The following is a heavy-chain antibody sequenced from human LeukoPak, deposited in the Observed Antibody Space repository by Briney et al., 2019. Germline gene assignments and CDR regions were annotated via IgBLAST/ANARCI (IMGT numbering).Heavy chain of an antibody. CDR1: GYTFTNHA. J-gene: IGHJ6*02. CDR3: ARRSMVQHMDV. D-gene: IGHD3-10*01. CDR2: IDTNTGNP. V-gene: IGHV7-4-1*02. Sequence: ASVKVSCKASGYTFTNHAINWVRQAPGQRLEYMGWIDTNTGNPSYAQAFTGRIVFSLDTSVSTAYLEIRSLKAEDSAVYFCARRSMVQHMDVWGQGTMVTVSS.